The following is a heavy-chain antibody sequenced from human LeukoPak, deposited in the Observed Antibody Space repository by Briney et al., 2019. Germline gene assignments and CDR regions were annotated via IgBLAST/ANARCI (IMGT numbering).Heavy chain of an antibody. V-gene: IGHV4-39*07. CDR1: GGSISSSIYY. D-gene: IGHD3-9*01. CDR3: ARILRYFDWTEVYYFDY. J-gene: IGHJ4*02. CDR2: IYNSGST. Sequence: SETLSLTCTVSGGSISSSIYYWGWIRQPPGKGLEWIGSIYNSGSTYYNPSLKSRVTISVDTSKNQFSLKLSSVTAADTAVYYCARILRYFDWTEVYYFDYWGQGNPGHRLL.